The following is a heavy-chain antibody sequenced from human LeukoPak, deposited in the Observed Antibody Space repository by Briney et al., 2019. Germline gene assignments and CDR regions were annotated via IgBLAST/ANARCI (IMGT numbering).Heavy chain of an antibody. J-gene: IGHJ5*02. Sequence: PGGSLRLSCAASGFTFSSYAMSWVRQAPGKGLEWVSAISGSGGSTYYADSVKGRFTISRDNSKNTLYLQMNSLRAEDTAVYYCAKDYLPAAMIVSEAFRFDPWGQGTLVTVSS. CDR3: AKDYLPAAMIVSEAFRFDP. V-gene: IGHV3-23*01. CDR2: ISGSGGST. CDR1: GFTFSSYA. D-gene: IGHD2-2*01.